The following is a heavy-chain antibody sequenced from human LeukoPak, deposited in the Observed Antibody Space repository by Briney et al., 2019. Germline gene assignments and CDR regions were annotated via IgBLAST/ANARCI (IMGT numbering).Heavy chain of an antibody. D-gene: IGHD3-22*01. V-gene: IGHV5-51*01. CDR1: GYSFTSYW. Sequence: GESLKISCKGSGYSFTSYWIGWVRQMPGKGLEWMGIIYPGDSDTRYSPSFQGQVTISADKSISTAYLQWSSLKASDTAMYDCATWGPDYYDSSGYFYYWGQGTLVTVSS. CDR2: IYPGDSDT. CDR3: ATWGPDYYDSSGYFYY. J-gene: IGHJ4*02.